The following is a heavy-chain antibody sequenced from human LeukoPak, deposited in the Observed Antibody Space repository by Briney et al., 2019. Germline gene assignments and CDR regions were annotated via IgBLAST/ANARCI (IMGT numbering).Heavy chain of an antibody. CDR1: GYTFTSYA. CDR2: INAGNGNT. D-gene: IGHD5-12*01. Sequence: ASVKVSCKASGYTFTSYAMHWVRQAPGQRLEWMGWINAGNGNTKYSQKFQGRVTITRDTSASTAYMELSSLRSEDTAVYYCARGISLWRLRFRAYFDYWGQGTLVTVSS. V-gene: IGHV1-3*01. CDR3: ARGISLWRLRFRAYFDY. J-gene: IGHJ4*02.